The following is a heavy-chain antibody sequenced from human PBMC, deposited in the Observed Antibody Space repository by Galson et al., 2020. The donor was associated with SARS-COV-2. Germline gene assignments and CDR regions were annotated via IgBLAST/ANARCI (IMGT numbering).Heavy chain of an antibody. V-gene: IGHV4-39*07. Sequence: SQTLSLTCTVSGGSINNDNYYWGWIRQPPGKGLEWIGSIFYSGHTYYNPSLKSRVTLSLDTSKNQFSLNLNSVTAADTAVYYCATIYSDRHFDHWGPGTVVTVSS. CDR3: ATIYSDRHFDH. CDR2: IFYSGHT. CDR1: GGSINNDNYY. D-gene: IGHD4-17*01. J-gene: IGHJ4*02.